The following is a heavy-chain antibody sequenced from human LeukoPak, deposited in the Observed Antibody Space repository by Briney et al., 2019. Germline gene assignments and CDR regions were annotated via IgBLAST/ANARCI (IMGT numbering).Heavy chain of an antibody. Sequence: PGGSLRLSCAASGFTFSSYAMSWVRQAPGKGLGWVSAISGSGGSTYYADSVKGRFTISRDNSKNTLYLQMNSLRAEDTAVYYCAKERALYYYDSSGYPFDYWGQGTLVTVSS. CDR3: AKERALYYYDSSGYPFDY. V-gene: IGHV3-23*01. CDR2: ISGSGGST. CDR1: GFTFSSYA. J-gene: IGHJ4*02. D-gene: IGHD3-22*01.